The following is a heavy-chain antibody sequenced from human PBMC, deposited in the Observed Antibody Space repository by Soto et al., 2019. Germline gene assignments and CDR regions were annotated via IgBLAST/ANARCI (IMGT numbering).Heavy chain of an antibody. Sequence: PSETLSLTCTVSGGSISSYYWSWIRQPPGKGLEWIGYIYYSGSTNYNPSLKSRVTISVDTSKNQFSLKLSSVTAADTAVYYCARTVWNYVYFDYWGQGTLVTVSS. CDR2: IYYSGST. J-gene: IGHJ4*02. D-gene: IGHD1-7*01. CDR1: GGSISSYY. CDR3: ARTVWNYVYFDY. V-gene: IGHV4-59*01.